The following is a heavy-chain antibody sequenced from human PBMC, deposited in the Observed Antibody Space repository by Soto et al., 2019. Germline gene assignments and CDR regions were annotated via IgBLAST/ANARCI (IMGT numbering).Heavy chain of an antibody. CDR3: AKDPRIAAAGTPDYFDY. V-gene: IGHV3-9*01. D-gene: IGHD6-13*01. CDR2: ISWNSGSI. CDR1: GFTFDDYA. J-gene: IGHJ4*02. Sequence: PGGSLRLSCAASGFTFDDYAMHWVRQAPGKGLEWVSGISWNSGSIGYADSVKGRFTISRDNAKNSLYLQMNSLRAEDTALYYCAKDPRIAAAGTPDYFDYWGQGTLVTVSS.